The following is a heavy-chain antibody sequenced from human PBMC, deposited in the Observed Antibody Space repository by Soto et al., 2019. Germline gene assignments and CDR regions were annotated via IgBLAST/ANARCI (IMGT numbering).Heavy chain of an antibody. D-gene: IGHD6-19*01. V-gene: IGHV3-30*18. CDR2: ITYDGNNE. Sequence: ESGGGVVQPGRSLRLSCAASGFTFSSYGMHWVRQAPGKGLEWVAIITYDGNNEYYVDSVKGRFTISRDNSKDTLYLEMSSLRTDDTAVYYCGKGSLGRITVAGPRGGYYYYGMDVWGQGTTVTVSS. CDR3: GKGSLGRITVAGPRGGYYYYGMDV. J-gene: IGHJ6*02. CDR1: GFTFSSYG.